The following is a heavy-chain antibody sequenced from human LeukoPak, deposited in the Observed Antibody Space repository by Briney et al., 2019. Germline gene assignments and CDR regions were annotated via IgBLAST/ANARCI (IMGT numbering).Heavy chain of an antibody. J-gene: IGHJ6*02. CDR3: ARRQYYYGSGSPTFYYYYGMDV. Sequence: PGGSLRLSCAASGFTFSTYGMHWVRQAPGKGLEWVAFIRYDGSNKYYVDSVQGRFTISRDNSKNTLYLQMNSLRAEDTAVYYCARRQYYYGSGSPTFYYYYGMDVWGQGTTVTVSS. CDR1: GFTFSTYG. D-gene: IGHD3-10*01. CDR2: IRYDGSNK. V-gene: IGHV3-30*02.